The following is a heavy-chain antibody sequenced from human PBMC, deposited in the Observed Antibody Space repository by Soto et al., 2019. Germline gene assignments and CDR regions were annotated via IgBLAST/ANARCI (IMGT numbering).Heavy chain of an antibody. CDR3: ARELPSYDFGSGYSRFEP. J-gene: IGHJ5*02. CDR2: ISSSSSYT. Sequence: QVQLVESGGGLVKPGGSLRLSCAASGFTFSDYYMSWIRQAPGKGLEWVSYISSSSSYTNYADSVKGRFTISRDNAKNSLYLQMNSLRAEDTAVYYCARELPSYDFGSGYSRFEPLGQGPLVTVSS. CDR1: GFTFSDYY. D-gene: IGHD3-3*01. V-gene: IGHV3-11*06.